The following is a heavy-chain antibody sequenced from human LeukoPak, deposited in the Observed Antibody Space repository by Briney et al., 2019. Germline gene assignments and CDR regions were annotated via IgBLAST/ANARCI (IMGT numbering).Heavy chain of an antibody. CDR2: IYYSGST. V-gene: IGHV4-39*07. D-gene: IGHD2-2*01. J-gene: IGHJ6*03. CDR3: ASKTYYQLKPYYYYYYMDV. CDR1: GGSISSSSYY. Sequence: SETLSLTCTVSGGSISSSSYYWGWIRQPPGKGLEWIGSIYYSGSTYYNPSLKSRVTISVDTSKNQFSLKLSSVTTADTAVYYCASKTYYQLKPYYYYYYMDVWGKGTTVTVSS.